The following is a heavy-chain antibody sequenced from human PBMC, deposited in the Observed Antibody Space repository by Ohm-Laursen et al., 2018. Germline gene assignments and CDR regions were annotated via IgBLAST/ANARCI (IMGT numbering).Heavy chain of an antibody. CDR1: GGSINSYY. Sequence: TLSLTCNVSGGSINSYYWSWIRQHAVKGLEWIGRIYGGGGTNYNPPLESRVTMSVDTSKNQFSLKLRSVTAADTAVYFCARVTGPGDYYGLDVWGQGTTVTVSS. D-gene: IGHD3-9*01. CDR2: IYGGGGT. V-gene: IGHV4-4*07. CDR3: ARVTGPGDYYGLDV. J-gene: IGHJ6*02.